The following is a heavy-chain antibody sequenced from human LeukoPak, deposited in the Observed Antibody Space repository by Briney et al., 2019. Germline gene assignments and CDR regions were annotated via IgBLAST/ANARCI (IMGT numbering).Heavy chain of an antibody. Sequence: ASVKVSCKASGYTFTSFGIIWVRQAPGQGREWMGWISAYNGNTNYAQKVQGRITMTTDRSTSTAYMELRSLRPDDTAVYYCARDNLGFDYWGQGTLVTVS. V-gene: IGHV1-18*01. CDR2: ISAYNGNT. J-gene: IGHJ4*02. CDR1: GYTFTSFG. CDR3: ARDNLGFDY. D-gene: IGHD7-27*01.